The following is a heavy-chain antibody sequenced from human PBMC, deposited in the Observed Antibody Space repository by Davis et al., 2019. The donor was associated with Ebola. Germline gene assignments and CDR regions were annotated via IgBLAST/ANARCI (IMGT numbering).Heavy chain of an antibody. Sequence: GESLKISCAVSGFTFSSYSMDWVRQAPGKGLEWIAHISRSGSTTFYAESVRGRFTISRDNAENSLSLQMTSLRDDDTAVYYCARDHSGYDTVDTWGQGTRVSVSP. D-gene: IGHD5-12*01. CDR2: ISRSGSTT. CDR1: GFTFSSYS. J-gene: IGHJ4*02. CDR3: ARDHSGYDTVDT. V-gene: IGHV3-48*02.